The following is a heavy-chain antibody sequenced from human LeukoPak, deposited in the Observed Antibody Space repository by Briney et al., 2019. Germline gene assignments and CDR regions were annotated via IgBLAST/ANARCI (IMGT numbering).Heavy chain of an antibody. CDR2: ISGGAVST. J-gene: IGHJ4*02. CDR3: ARSGRYCSGGSCYQEASLDY. Sequence: PGGSLRLSCAASGIIMTKYWMTWVRQAPGRGLEWVSGISGGAVSTNYADSVKGRFTISRDNSKNTLYLQMNSLRAEDTAVYYCARSGRYCSGGSCYQEASLDYWGQGTLVTVSS. D-gene: IGHD2-15*01. CDR1: GIIMTKYW. V-gene: IGHV3-23*01.